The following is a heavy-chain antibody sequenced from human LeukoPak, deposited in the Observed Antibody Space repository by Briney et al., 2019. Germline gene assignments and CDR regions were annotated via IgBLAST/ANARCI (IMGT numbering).Heavy chain of an antibody. CDR2: NNPRGGIT. J-gene: IGHJ4*02. V-gene: IGHV1-46*01. CDR1: GYTFTSYY. D-gene: IGHD1-26*01. CDR3: ARTISGSYPSARWYFDS. Sequence: ASVKVSCKASGYTFTSYYMHWVRQAPGQGREWMGINNPRGGITRYAQKFQGRVTMTRETPTRTVYTELSSLRSVGTALYYCARTISGSYPSARWYFDSWGQGALCTVSS.